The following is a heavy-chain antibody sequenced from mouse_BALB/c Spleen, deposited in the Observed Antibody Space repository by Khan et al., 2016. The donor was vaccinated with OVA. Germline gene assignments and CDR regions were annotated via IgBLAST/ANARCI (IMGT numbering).Heavy chain of an antibody. CDR3: ARSNSYWYVDV. Sequence: QIQLVQSGPELKKPGETVKISCTASGYTFTNYGMNWVKQAPGKGLKWMGWINTYTGQPTYPDEFKGRFAFSLETSASPAYLQIHNLNHEDTATYFCARSNSYWYVDVWGAGTTVIVSS. J-gene: IGHJ1*01. CDR2: INTYTGQP. V-gene: IGHV9-3-1*01. D-gene: IGHD4-1*02. CDR1: GYTFTNYG.